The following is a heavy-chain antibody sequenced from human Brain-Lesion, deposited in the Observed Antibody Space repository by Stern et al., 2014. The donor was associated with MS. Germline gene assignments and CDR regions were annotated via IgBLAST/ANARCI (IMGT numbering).Heavy chain of an antibody. CDR2: ISYDGSNK. V-gene: IGHV3-30*18. Sequence: VQLVESGGGVVQPGRSRRLSCAASGFTFSSYDLHWVRQGPGKGLEWVASISYDGSNKYYADSVKGRFTISRDNSKNTLFLQMNSLRTEDTAVYYCAKNPGVFTIDWGQGTLVTVSS. J-gene: IGHJ4*02. CDR1: GFTFSSYD. CDR3: AKNPGVFTID. D-gene: IGHD3-3*01.